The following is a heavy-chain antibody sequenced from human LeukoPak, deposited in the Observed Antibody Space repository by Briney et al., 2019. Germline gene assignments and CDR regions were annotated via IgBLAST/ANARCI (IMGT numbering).Heavy chain of an antibody. CDR3: ARVVTGYYRLDP. CDR2: VSTNNDKA. V-gene: IGHV1-18*01. Sequence: ASVKVSWKASGYTFTSYSFSWVRQAPGQGLEWMGWVSTNNDKANYAQKLQGRVTMTTDTSTSTAYMELRSLSSDDTAVYYCARVVTGYYRLDPWGLGTLVTVSS. D-gene: IGHD3-9*01. CDR1: GYTFTSYS. J-gene: IGHJ5*02.